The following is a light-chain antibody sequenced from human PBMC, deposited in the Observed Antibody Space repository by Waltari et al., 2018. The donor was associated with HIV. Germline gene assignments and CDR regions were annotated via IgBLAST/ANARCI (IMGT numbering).Light chain of an antibody. J-gene: IGLJ1*01. CDR2: NGS. Sequence: SYVLTQSPSVSVAPGQTASTTRRGNNIGSKSVHWYQQKAGQAPVLVVYNGSDRPSGIPERFSGSRSGNTATLTISRVEAGDEADYYCHVWDRSSDHHVFGPGTKVTVL. CDR3: HVWDRSSDHHV. CDR1: NIGSKS. V-gene: IGLV3-21*02.